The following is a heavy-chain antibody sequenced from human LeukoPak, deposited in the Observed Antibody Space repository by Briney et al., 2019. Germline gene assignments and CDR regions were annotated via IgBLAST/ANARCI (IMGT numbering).Heavy chain of an antibody. V-gene: IGHV3-74*01. CDR1: GFTFSSYW. CDR2: INSDGSTT. Sequence: GGSLRLSCAASGFTFSSYWLQWVRQAPGKGLVWVSRINSDGSTTNYVESVSGRFTISRDNAQNKLYLQMTSLGAEDTAMYYCARDRYNFDYWGQGTLVTVSS. J-gene: IGHJ4*02. D-gene: IGHD5-18*01. CDR3: ARDRYNFDY.